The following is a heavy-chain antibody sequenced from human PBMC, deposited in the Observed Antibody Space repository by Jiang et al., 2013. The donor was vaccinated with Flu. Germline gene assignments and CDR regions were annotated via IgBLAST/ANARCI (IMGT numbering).Heavy chain of an antibody. D-gene: IGHD6-19*01. J-gene: IGHJ4*02. V-gene: IGHV3-73*01. CDR1: GFAFSASS. CDR3: TSLDGAVAGFSAGNY. Sequence: QLVESGGGLVQPGGSLKLSCAASGFAFSASSIHWVRQASGKGLEWVGRIRSKPNSYATVYAASVKGRFTISRDDSKNTAYLQMNSLKTEDTAVYYCTSLDGAVAGFSAGNYWGQGTLVTVSS. CDR2: IRSKPNSYAT.